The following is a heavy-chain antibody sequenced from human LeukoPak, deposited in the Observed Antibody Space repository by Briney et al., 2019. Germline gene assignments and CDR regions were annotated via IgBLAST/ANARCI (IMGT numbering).Heavy chain of an antibody. CDR1: GFTFSSYG. CDR2: IWYDGSNK. D-gene: IGHD3-22*01. V-gene: IGHV3-33*01. Sequence: PGRSLRLSCAASGFTFSSYGMYWVRQAPGKGLEWVAVIWYDGSNKYYADSVKGRFTISRDNSRNTLYVQMNSLRVEDTAVYYCARDDSSGGVDYWGQGTLVTVSS. J-gene: IGHJ4*02. CDR3: ARDDSSGGVDY.